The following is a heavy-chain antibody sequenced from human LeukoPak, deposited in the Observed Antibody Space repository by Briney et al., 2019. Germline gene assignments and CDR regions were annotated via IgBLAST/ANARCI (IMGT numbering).Heavy chain of an antibody. Sequence: GGSLRLSCSASGFTFSSYAMSWVRQAPGKGLEWVSTISGSGASTYYADSVKGRFTISRDNSKNTLYLQMNSLRAEDTAVYYCAKSSSSGCDYWGPGTLVSVSS. J-gene: IGHJ4*02. CDR3: AKSSSSGCDY. D-gene: IGHD6-19*01. V-gene: IGHV3-23*01. CDR1: GFTFSSYA. CDR2: ISGSGAST.